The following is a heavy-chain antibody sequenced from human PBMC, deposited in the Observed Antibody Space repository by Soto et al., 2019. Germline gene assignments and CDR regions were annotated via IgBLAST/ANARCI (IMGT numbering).Heavy chain of an antibody. J-gene: IGHJ4*02. CDR2: ISDYSSII. D-gene: IGHD1-1*01. CDR3: AREPRYTVTNPRLAFDF. Sequence: GSLRLSCAASGFTFTDYNMAWVRQSPGKGLEWISYISDYSSIIYYADSVKGRFTVSRDNAKSSLYLQMNSLSDEDTALYYCAREPRYTVTNPRLAFDFWGQGTLVTVSS. CDR1: GFTFTDYN. V-gene: IGHV3-48*02.